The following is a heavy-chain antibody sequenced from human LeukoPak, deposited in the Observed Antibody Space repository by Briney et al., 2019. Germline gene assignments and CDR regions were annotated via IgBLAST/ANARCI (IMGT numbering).Heavy chain of an antibody. CDR2: IKQDGSEK. CDR1: GFTFSSYW. Sequence: GGSLRLSCAASGFTFSSYWMSWVRQAPGKGLEWVANIKQDGSEKYYVDSVKGRFTISRDNAKNSLYLQMNSLRAEDTAVYYCAKDQHYYDNSSYYYVFDYWGQGTLVTVSS. V-gene: IGHV3-7*05. J-gene: IGHJ4*02. D-gene: IGHD3-22*01. CDR3: AKDQHYYDNSSYYYVFDY.